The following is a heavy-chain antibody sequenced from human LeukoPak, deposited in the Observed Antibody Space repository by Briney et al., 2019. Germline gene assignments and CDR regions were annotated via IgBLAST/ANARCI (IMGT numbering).Heavy chain of an antibody. CDR3: ARHFLRGGFDS. J-gene: IGHJ4*02. V-gene: IGHV4-59*08. Sequence: PSETLSLTCTVSGGSINNYYWSWIRQPPGKGVEGIAYIYETGHTGYNPSLKTRVTISLDTSKNQFSLKLNSVTAADTAVYYCARHFLRGGFDSWGQGTLVAVSS. CDR1: GGSINNYY. CDR2: IYETGHT. D-gene: IGHD5-12*01.